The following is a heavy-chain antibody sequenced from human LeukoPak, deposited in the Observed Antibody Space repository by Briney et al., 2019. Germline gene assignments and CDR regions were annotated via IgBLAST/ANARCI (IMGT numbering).Heavy chain of an antibody. J-gene: IGHJ4*02. CDR1: GYTFTSYY. V-gene: IGHV1-46*01. CDR3: ARVREAGTHYYDSSGYFDY. D-gene: IGHD3-22*01. Sequence: ASVKVSCKASGYTFTSYYMHWVRQAPGQGLEWMGIINPSGGSTSYAQKFQGRVTMTRDMSTSTVYMELSGLRSEDTAVYYCARVREAGTHYYDSSGYFDYWGQGTLVTVSS. CDR2: INPSGGST.